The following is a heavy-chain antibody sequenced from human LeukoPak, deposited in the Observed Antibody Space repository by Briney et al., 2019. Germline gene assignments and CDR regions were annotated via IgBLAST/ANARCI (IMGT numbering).Heavy chain of an antibody. V-gene: IGHV3-48*03. D-gene: IGHD6-13*01. J-gene: IGHJ6*03. CDR2: ISRSGRSI. CDR3: ARYSSTWYVAMDA. Sequence: GGSLRLSCAVSGFPLSSYEMTWVRRAPGKGLEWISYISRSGRSINYADSVKGRFNIPRDHHKNLLHVQMKSLRAEDTAVYYCARYSSTWYVAMDAWGKGTTVTVSS. CDR1: GFPLSSYE.